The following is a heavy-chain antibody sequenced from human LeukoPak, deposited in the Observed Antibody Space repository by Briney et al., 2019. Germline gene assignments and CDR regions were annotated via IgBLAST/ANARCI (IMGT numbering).Heavy chain of an antibody. Sequence: ASVKVSCTASGYSFTSYAMHWVRQAPGQRLEWMGWINAGNGNAKYSQKFQDRLTITRDTSASTAYMELSSLRSEDTAVYYCARTHYYYDSSGYYYSHFDYWGQGTLVTVSS. J-gene: IGHJ4*02. V-gene: IGHV1-3*01. CDR1: GYSFTSYA. CDR3: ARTHYYYDSSGYYYSHFDY. CDR2: INAGNGNA. D-gene: IGHD3-22*01.